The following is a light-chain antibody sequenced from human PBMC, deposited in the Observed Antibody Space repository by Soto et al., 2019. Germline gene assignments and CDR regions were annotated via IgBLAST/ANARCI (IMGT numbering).Light chain of an antibody. V-gene: IGLV2-23*02. CDR1: SSDVGSYNL. J-gene: IGLJ1*01. CDR2: EFS. CDR3: CSYAGSSTPYV. Sequence: QSVLTQPASVSGSPGQSITISCTGTSSDVGSYNLVSWYQQHPGKAPKLMIYEFSKRPSGVSNRFSGSKSGNTASLTISGLQAEDEADYYCCSYAGSSTPYVFGTGTKVTVL.